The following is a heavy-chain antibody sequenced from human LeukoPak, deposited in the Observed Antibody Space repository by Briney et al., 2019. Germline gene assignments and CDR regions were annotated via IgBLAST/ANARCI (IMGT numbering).Heavy chain of an antibody. Sequence: ASVKVSCKASGGTFSSYAISWVRQAPGQGLEWMGGIIPIFGTANYAQKFQGRATITADKSTRTAYMELRSLRCEDTAVYYCARDRGDIVVVPAAIWFDPWGQGTLVTVSS. CDR1: GGTFSSYA. J-gene: IGHJ5*02. V-gene: IGHV1-69*06. D-gene: IGHD2-2*01. CDR2: IIPIFGTA. CDR3: ARDRGDIVVVPAAIWFDP.